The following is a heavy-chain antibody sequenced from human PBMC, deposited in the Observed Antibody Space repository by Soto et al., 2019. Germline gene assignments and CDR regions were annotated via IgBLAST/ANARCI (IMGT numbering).Heavy chain of an antibody. Sequence: PGRTLRLPCAPSGITLSNYGMHWLRQAPRKGLGWVAMIWHDGNNKYYADSVWGRFIISRDNSKNRLYLQMNSLRAEDTAVYYCASDLVGASDSYGLDVWGQGTPVTVSS. CDR1: GITLSNYG. CDR2: IWHDGNNK. V-gene: IGHV3-33*01. J-gene: IGHJ6*02. D-gene: IGHD1-26*01. CDR3: ASDLVGASDSYGLDV.